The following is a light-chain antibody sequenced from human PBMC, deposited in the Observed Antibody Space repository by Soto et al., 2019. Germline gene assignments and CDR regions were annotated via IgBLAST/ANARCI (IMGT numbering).Light chain of an antibody. J-gene: IGKJ1*01. CDR3: QQYNSFPS. CDR2: KAS. Sequence: DIQMTQSPSTLSASVGDRVTITCRASQSISSWLAWYQQKPGKAPKLLIYKASSLESGVPSRFSCSGSWTEYTLTISSLQPDDFATYYCQQYNSFPSFGQGTKVEIK. CDR1: QSISSW. V-gene: IGKV1-5*03.